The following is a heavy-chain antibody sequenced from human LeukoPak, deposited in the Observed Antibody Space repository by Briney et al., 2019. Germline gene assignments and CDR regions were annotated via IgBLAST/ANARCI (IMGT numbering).Heavy chain of an antibody. Sequence: GGSLRLSCAASGFTVSSNYMSWVRQAPGKGLEWVSVIYSGGSTYYADSVKGRFTISRDNSKNTLYLQMNSLRAEDTAVYYCANITDRNWFDPWGQGTLVTVSS. CDR3: ANITDRNWFDP. J-gene: IGHJ5*02. CDR1: GFTVSSNY. CDR2: IYSGGST. V-gene: IGHV3-53*01. D-gene: IGHD2/OR15-2a*01.